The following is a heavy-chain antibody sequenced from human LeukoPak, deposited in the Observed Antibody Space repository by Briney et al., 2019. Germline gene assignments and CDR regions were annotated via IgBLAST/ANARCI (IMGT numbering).Heavy chain of an antibody. CDR1: GFTFNSYA. Sequence: PGRSLRLSCAASGFTFNSYAFHWVRQAPGKGLEWVAVISYDGSNKYYADSVKGRFTISRDNSKNTLYLQMNSLRAEDTAVYYCTRDGSYYYDSSGYGNSYYFDYWGQGTLVTVSS. D-gene: IGHD3-22*01. J-gene: IGHJ4*02. CDR2: ISYDGSNK. V-gene: IGHV3-30-3*01. CDR3: TRDGSYYYDSSGYGNSYYFDY.